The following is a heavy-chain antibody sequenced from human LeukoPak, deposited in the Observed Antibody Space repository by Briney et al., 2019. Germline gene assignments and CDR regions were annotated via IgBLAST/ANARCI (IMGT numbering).Heavy chain of an antibody. CDR1: GGTFSSYA. CDR3: ARSYSSSSYYYYGMDA. J-gene: IGHJ6*02. V-gene: IGHV1-69*01. CDR2: IIPIFGTA. Sequence: SVKVSCKASGGTFSSYAISWVRQAPGQGLEWMGGIIPIFGTANYAQKFQGRVTITADESTSTAYMELSSLRSEDTAVYYCARSYSSSSYYYYGMDAWGQGTTVTVSS. D-gene: IGHD6-6*01.